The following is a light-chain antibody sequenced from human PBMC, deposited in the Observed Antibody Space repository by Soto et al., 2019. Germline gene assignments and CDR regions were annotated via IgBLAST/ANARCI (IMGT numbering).Light chain of an antibody. V-gene: IGLV1-40*01. J-gene: IGLJ1*01. CDR2: GNS. CDR1: SPNIGAGYD. Sequence: QPVLTQPPSVSGAPGQRSPISSLGSSPNIGAGYDVNWYQQLPGTAPKLLIYGNSNRPSGVPDRFSGSKSGTSASLAITGLQAEDEADYYCQSYDSSLSGYVFGTGTKVTVL. CDR3: QSYDSSLSGYV.